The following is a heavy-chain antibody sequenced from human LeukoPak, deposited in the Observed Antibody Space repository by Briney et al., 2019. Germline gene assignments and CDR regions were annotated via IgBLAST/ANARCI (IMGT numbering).Heavy chain of an antibody. Sequence: SETLSLTCAVYGGSFSNYYWSWLRQPPGKGLEWIGEINDSGRINYNPSLMSRVTVSVDTSKNQFSLRLTPVTATDTAVYYCARRWNYGRNYYIDVWGNGATVSVSS. CDR3: ARRWNYGRNYYIDV. D-gene: IGHD1-7*01. J-gene: IGHJ6*03. V-gene: IGHV4-34*01. CDR1: GGSFSNYY. CDR2: INDSGRI.